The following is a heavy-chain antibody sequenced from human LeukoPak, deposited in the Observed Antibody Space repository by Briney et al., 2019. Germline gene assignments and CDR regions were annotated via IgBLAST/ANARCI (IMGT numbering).Heavy chain of an antibody. CDR2: ISYDGSNK. V-gene: IGHV3-30-3*01. CDR1: GFTFSSNA. D-gene: IGHD3-10*01. Sequence: PGGSLRLSCAASGFTFSSNAMHWVRQAPGKGLEWVAVISYDGSNKHYADSVKGRFTISRDNSRNTLYLQMNSLRAEDTAVYYCARDPGRFGGYFDYWGQGTLVTVSS. CDR3: ARDPGRFGGYFDY. J-gene: IGHJ4*02.